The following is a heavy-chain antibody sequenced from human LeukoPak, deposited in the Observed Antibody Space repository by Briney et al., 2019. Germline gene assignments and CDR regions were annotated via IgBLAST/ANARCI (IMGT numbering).Heavy chain of an antibody. CDR3: ARGAAGTTPDYYYFGLDV. V-gene: IGHV5-51*01. Sequence: GESLKISCKGSGYRFTDYWIGWVRQMPGKGLEWMGIIYPGDSDTRYSPSFQGQVTISGGKSINTAHLQWSSLKASDTAMYYCARGAAGTTPDYYYFGLDVWGQGTTVRVSS. CDR1: GYRFTDYW. CDR2: IYPGDSDT. D-gene: IGHD1-7*01. J-gene: IGHJ6*02.